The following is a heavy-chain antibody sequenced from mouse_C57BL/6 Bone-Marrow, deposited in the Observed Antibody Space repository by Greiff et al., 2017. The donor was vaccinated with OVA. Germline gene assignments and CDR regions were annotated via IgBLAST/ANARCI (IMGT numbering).Heavy chain of an antibody. D-gene: IGHD2-4*01. Sequence: VQLQQPGAELVKPGASVKMSCKASGYTFTSYWITWVKQRPGQGLEWIGDIYPGSGSIDYNENFKSKATLTVDTSSSTAYMQLSSLTSEDSAVYYCARRGYYEYFDVWGSGTTVTVSS. CDR2: IYPGSGSI. CDR3: ARRGYYEYFDV. J-gene: IGHJ1*01. CDR1: GYTFTSYW. V-gene: IGHV1-55*01.